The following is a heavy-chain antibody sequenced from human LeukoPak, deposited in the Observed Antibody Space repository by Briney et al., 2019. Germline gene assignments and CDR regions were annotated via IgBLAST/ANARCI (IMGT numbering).Heavy chain of an antibody. CDR1: GYTLTELS. CDR3: ATEGFTMVRGVIIIDLAFQH. J-gene: IGHJ1*01. D-gene: IGHD3-10*01. V-gene: IGHV1-24*01. Sequence: ASVKVSCKVSGYTLTELSMHWVRQAPGKGLEWMGGFDPEDGKTIYAQKFQGRVTMTEDSSTDTAYMELSSLRSEDTAVYYCATEGFTMVRGVIIIDLAFQHWGQGTLVTVSS. CDR2: FDPEDGKT.